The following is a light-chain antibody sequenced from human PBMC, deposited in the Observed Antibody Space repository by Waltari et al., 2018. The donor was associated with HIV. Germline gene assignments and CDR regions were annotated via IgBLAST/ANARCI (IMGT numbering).Light chain of an antibody. V-gene: IGLV3-21*02. CDR3: QVWDSSSDHYV. Sequence: SYVLTQPPSVSVAPGQTARITCGGNNIGSKSVHWYQQKPGQAPVLVVCDDSDRPSAIPERFSGSNSGNTATLTISRVEAGDEADYYCQVWDSSSDHYVFGTGTKVTVL. J-gene: IGLJ1*01. CDR1: NIGSKS. CDR2: DDS.